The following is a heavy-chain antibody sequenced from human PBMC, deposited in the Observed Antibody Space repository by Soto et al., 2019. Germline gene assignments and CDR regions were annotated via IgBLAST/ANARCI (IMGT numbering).Heavy chain of an antibody. D-gene: IGHD2-21*02. J-gene: IGHJ3*02. Sequence: GDPEKISLEGSGETFTSYRMGWLRQIHGKGLEWMEIIYPGDSDTIYSPSFQGHVTISADKSISTAYLQWSILKASDTAMYYCARRGVGVAAIRDALDIWRQGTMVTVSS. V-gene: IGHV5-51*01. CDR2: IYPGDSDT. CDR1: GETFTSYR. CDR3: ARRGVGVAAIRDALDI.